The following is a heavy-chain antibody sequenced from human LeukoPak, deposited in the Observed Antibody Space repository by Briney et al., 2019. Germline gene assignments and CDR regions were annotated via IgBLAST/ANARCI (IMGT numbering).Heavy chain of an antibody. J-gene: IGHJ4*02. Sequence: GGALTVSCVGTGFIFINSWMSGVRQARGKGVDWVGLIKCKTDGGTTDYAAPVKGRFTISRDDSKNTLYLQMNGLKTEDTAVYYCTTDRGYCSGGSCSVYGYWGQGTLVTVSS. CDR2: IKCKTDGGTT. V-gene: IGHV3-15*01. CDR3: TTDRGYCSGGSCSVYGY. D-gene: IGHD2-15*01. CDR1: GFIFINSW.